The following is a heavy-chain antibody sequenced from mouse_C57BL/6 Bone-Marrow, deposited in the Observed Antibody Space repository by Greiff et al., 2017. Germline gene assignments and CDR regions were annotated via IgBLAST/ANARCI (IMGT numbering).Heavy chain of an antibody. D-gene: IGHD1-1*01. J-gene: IGHJ1*03. CDR2: IYPRDGST. CDR3: ARLEFDGSSGDWYFDV. CDR1: GYTFTSYD. Sequence: VMLVESGPELVKPGASVKLSCKASGYTFTSYDINWVKQRPGQGLEWIGWIYPRDGSTKYNEKFKGKATLTVDTSSSTAYMELHSLTSEDSAVYFCARLEFDGSSGDWYFDVWGTGTTVTGSS. V-gene: IGHV1-85*01.